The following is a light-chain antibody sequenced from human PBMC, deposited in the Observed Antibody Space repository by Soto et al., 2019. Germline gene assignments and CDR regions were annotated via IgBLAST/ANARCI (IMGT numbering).Light chain of an antibody. J-gene: IGKJ1*01. CDR1: QSVSSY. CDR3: QQYNNWPKT. Sequence: EIVLSLSPGTLSLSPGERATLSCRASQSVSSYLAWYQQKPGQAPRLLIFGASTRATGIPARFSGSGSATEFTLTISSLQSEDFAVYYCQQYNNWPKTFGQGTKVDIK. V-gene: IGKV3-15*01. CDR2: GAS.